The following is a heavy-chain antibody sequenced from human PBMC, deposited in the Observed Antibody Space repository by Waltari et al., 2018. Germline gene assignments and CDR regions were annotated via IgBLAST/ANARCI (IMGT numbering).Heavy chain of an antibody. Sequence: QVQLQQWGAGLLKPSETLSLTCAVYGGSFSGYYWSWIRQPPGKGLEWIGETRHSGSTNMSASIKRRATSQVDTSKIQFSLKLSSGTDADTAVYYCARSRYCSSTSCDGAEYFQHWGQGTLVTVSS. CDR3: ARSRYCSSTSCDGAEYFQH. V-gene: IGHV4-34*04. J-gene: IGHJ1*01. CDR1: GGSFSGYY. CDR2: TRHSGST. D-gene: IGHD2-2*01.